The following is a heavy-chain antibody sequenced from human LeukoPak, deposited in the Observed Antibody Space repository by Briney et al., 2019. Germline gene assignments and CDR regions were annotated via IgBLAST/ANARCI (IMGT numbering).Heavy chain of an antibody. V-gene: IGHV3-30*02. Sequence: PGGSLTLSCAASGFTFSAFGMHWVRQVPGKGLEWLAFMRTGESDTYYTDSLKGRIIIFRDNSKNTLYLQMNSLRAEDTAVYYCAKDLGKGDLWFDPWGQGTLVTVSS. CDR3: AKDLGKGDLWFDP. CDR1: GFTFSAFG. D-gene: IGHD3-16*01. CDR2: MRTGESDT. J-gene: IGHJ5*02.